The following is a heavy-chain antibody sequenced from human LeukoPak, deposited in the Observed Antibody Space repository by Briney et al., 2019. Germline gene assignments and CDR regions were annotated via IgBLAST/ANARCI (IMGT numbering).Heavy chain of an antibody. V-gene: IGHV1-69*05. CDR1: GGTFSSYA. CDR3: AREGEGSIAVKSGYYYYYYMDV. Sequence: GASVKVSCRASGGTFSSYAISWVRQAPGQGLEWMGGIIPILGTANYAQKFQGRVTITTDESTSTAYMELSSLRSEDTAVYYCAREGEGSIAVKSGYYYYYYMDVWGKGTTVTVSS. J-gene: IGHJ6*03. CDR2: IIPILGTA. D-gene: IGHD6-19*01.